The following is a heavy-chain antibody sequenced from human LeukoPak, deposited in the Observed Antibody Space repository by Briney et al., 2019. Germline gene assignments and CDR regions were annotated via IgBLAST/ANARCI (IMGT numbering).Heavy chain of an antibody. Sequence: GGSLRLSCAASGFTFSSYGMHCVRQAPGKGLEWVAFIRYDGSNKYYADSVKGRFTISRDNSKNTLYLQMNSLRAEDTAVYYCAKLILAAAGDDYWGQGTLVTVSS. J-gene: IGHJ4*02. CDR2: IRYDGSNK. CDR1: GFTFSSYG. V-gene: IGHV3-30*02. CDR3: AKLILAAAGDDY. D-gene: IGHD6-13*01.